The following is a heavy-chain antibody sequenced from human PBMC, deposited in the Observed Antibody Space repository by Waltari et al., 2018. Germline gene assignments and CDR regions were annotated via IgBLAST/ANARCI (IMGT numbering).Heavy chain of an antibody. CDR2: ISSSSSYI. Sequence: EVQLVESGGGLVKPGGSLRLSCAASGLPFSSYTLTWVRKAPGKGLEWVSSISSSSSYIYYADSVKGRFTISRDNAKNSLYLQMNSLRAEDTAVYYCAIEAGDYYYYGMDVWGQGTTVTVSS. J-gene: IGHJ6*02. V-gene: IGHV3-21*01. CDR1: GLPFSSYT. CDR3: AIEAGDYYYYGMDV.